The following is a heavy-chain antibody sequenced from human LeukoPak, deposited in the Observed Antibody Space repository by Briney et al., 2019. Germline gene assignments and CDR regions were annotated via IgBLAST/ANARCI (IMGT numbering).Heavy chain of an antibody. Sequence: PGGSLRLSCSASGFTFTSYPMYWVRQAPGRGLQYVSAISTDGGTTYYRDSVKGRFTISRDNSKNTLYLQMRSLRADDAAVYYCVSSNRGASFDSWGQGTLVTVSS. J-gene: IGHJ4*02. CDR3: VSSNRGASFDS. D-gene: IGHD3-10*01. V-gene: IGHV3-64D*09. CDR1: GFTFTSYP. CDR2: ISTDGGTT.